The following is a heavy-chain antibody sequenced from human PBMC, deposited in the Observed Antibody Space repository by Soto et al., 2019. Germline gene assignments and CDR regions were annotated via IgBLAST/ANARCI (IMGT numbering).Heavy chain of an antibody. Sequence: GALRNSLGGSGFTLSQYSQSLGRPAPGEGLEWVSTISDTGDSTYYADSVRGRFTISRDNSKNTLYLQMNSLRAEDTAVYYCARPMTPMTTSRDAFDIWGQGTMVTVSS. J-gene: IGHJ3*02. CDR1: GFTLSQYS. D-gene: IGHD4-17*01. V-gene: IGHV3-23*01. CDR3: ARPMTPMTTSRDAFDI. CDR2: ISDTGDST.